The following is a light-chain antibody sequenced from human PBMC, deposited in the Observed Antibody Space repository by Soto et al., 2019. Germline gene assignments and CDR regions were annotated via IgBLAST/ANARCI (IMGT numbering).Light chain of an antibody. CDR3: QQFNIYPLT. Sequence: VQRTQSPSTLSGSVGDXVTXXCRASQTISSWLAWYQQKPGKAPKLLIYKASTLKSGVPSRFSGSGSGTDFTLTISSLQPEDFATYYCQQFNIYPLTFGGGTKVDI. J-gene: IGKJ4*01. CDR1: QTISSW. CDR2: KAS. V-gene: IGKV1-5*03.